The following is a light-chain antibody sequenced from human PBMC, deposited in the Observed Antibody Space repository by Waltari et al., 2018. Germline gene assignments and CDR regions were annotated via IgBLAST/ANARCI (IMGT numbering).Light chain of an antibody. CDR1: KLGDKY. Sequence: SYELTQPPSVSVSPGQTASITCSGDKLGDKYACWYQQKPGQSPVLVIYQDSKRPSGIPDRFSGSKSGNTATLTISGTQARDEADYYCQAWDSSTVVFGGGTKLAVL. V-gene: IGLV3-1*01. CDR2: QDS. J-gene: IGLJ2*01. CDR3: QAWDSSTVV.